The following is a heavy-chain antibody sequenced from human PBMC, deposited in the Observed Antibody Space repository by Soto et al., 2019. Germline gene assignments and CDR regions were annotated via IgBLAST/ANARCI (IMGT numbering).Heavy chain of an antibody. CDR1: GGTFSSYA. D-gene: IGHD3-22*01. CDR3: ARGSASFFDYYDSSGYYYVFDY. V-gene: IGHV1-69*13. J-gene: IGHJ4*01. Sequence: SVKVSCKASGGTFSSYAISWVRQVPGQGLEWMGGIIPIFGTANYAQKFQGRVTITADESTSTAYMELSSLRSEDTAVYYCARGSASFFDYYDSSGYYYVFDYWG. CDR2: IIPIFGTA.